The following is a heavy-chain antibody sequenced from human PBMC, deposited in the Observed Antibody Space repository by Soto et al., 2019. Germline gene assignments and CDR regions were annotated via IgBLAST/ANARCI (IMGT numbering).Heavy chain of an antibody. CDR2: IIPIFGTA. Sequence: ASVKVSCKASGGTFGSYAISWVRQAPGQGLEWMGGIIPIFGTANYAQKFQGRVTITADKSTSTAYMELSSLRSEDTAVYYCARMSIFGVVDYYYYYGMDVWGQGTTVTVSS. CDR1: GGTFGSYA. D-gene: IGHD3-3*01. CDR3: ARMSIFGVVDYYYYYGMDV. J-gene: IGHJ6*02. V-gene: IGHV1-69*06.